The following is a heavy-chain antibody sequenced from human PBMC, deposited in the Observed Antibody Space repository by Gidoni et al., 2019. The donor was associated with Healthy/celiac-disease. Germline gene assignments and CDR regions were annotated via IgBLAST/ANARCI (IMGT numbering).Heavy chain of an antibody. D-gene: IGHD2-21*02. CDR2: IYYSGST. J-gene: IGHJ4*02. CDR1: GGSISSSSSS. Sequence: QLQLQESGPGLVQPSETLSLTCTVSGGSISSSSSSWGWIRQPPGKGLEWIGSIYYSGSTYYNPSLKSRVTISVDTSKNQFSLKLSSVTAADTAVYYCARGSFVVTNYFDYWGQGTLVTVSS. V-gene: IGHV4-39*07. CDR3: ARGSFVVTNYFDY.